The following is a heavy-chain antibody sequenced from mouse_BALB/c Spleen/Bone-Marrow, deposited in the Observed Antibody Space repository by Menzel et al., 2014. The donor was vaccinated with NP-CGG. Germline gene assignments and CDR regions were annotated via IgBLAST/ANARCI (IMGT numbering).Heavy chain of an antibody. CDR2: ISSGSSTI. V-gene: IGHV5-17*02. Sequence: EVKLVESGGGLVQPGGSRKLSCAASGFTFSSFGMHWVRQAPEKGLEWVAYISSGSSTIYYAGTVMGRFTISRDNPKNTLFLQMTSLRSEDTAMYYCARSGSSSGYFDYWGQGTTLTVSS. CDR3: ARSGSSSGYFDY. J-gene: IGHJ2*01. D-gene: IGHD1-1*01. CDR1: GFTFSSFG.